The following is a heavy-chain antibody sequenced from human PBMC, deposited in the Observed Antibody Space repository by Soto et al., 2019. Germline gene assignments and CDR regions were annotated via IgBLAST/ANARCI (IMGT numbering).Heavy chain of an antibody. Sequence: HPGGSLRLSCSASEFTFSAYAMTWVRQAPGKGLEWVSTISGTADDTYYSDSVKGRFIISRDNSKNTLFLQMNSLRAEDTALYHCAKRFGSGYYSAFDVWGQGTMVTVSS. D-gene: IGHD3-22*01. CDR3: AKRFGSGYYSAFDV. CDR1: EFTFSAYA. CDR2: ISGTADDT. V-gene: IGHV3-23*01. J-gene: IGHJ3*01.